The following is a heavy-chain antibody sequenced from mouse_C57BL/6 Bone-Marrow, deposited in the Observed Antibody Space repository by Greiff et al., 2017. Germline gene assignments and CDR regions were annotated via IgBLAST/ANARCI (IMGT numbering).Heavy chain of an antibody. CDR3: ARRGLLREYDFDY. CDR1: GYTFTSYW. J-gene: IGHJ2*01. CDR2: IHPNSGST. D-gene: IGHD2-3*01. V-gene: IGHV1-64*01. Sequence: QVQLKQPGAELVKPGASVKLSCKASGYTFTSYWMHWVKQRPGQGLEWIGMIHPNSGSTNYNEKFKSKATLTVDKSSSTAYMQLSSLTSEDSAVYYCARRGLLREYDFDYWGQGTTLTVSS.